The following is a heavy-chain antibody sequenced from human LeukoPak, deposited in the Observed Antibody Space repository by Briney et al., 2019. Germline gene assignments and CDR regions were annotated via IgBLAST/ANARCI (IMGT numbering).Heavy chain of an antibody. CDR3: VRDGGVSGYDLLDY. Sequence: GGSLRLACAASGFTFSNYWMTWVRQAPGKGLEWVAHINQDGSEKHYMDSAKARFTISRDNAKNSLSLQMNSLRAEDTAVYYCVRDGGVSGYDLLDYWGQGTLVTVSS. CDR2: INQDGSEK. CDR1: GFTFSNYW. D-gene: IGHD5-12*01. J-gene: IGHJ4*02. V-gene: IGHV3-7*01.